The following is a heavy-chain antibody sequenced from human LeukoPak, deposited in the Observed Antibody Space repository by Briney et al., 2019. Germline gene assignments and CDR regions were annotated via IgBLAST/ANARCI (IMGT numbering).Heavy chain of an antibody. V-gene: IGHV4-4*07. Sequence: SETLSFTCTVSGGSISSYYWSWIRQPAGQGLEWIVRIYTSGSTNYNPSLKSRVTMSVDTSKNQFSLKLSSVTAADTAVYYCARGGGTGPFDYWGQGTLVTVSS. CDR2: IYTSGST. D-gene: IGHD3/OR15-3a*01. CDR3: ARGGGTGPFDY. J-gene: IGHJ4*02. CDR1: GGSISSYY.